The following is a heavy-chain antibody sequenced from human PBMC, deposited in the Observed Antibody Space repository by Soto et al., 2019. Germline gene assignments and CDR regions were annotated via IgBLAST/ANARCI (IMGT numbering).Heavy chain of an antibody. CDR3: ARDYGSGRKWFDP. V-gene: IGHV4-31*11. J-gene: IGHJ5*02. Sequence: SATLSLTCAVSGGSISSGGYYWSWIRQHPGKGLEWIGYIYYSGSTYYNPSLKSRVTISVDTSKNQFSLKLSSVTAADTAVYYCARDYGSGRKWFDPWGQGTLVTVSS. CDR1: GGSISSGGYY. D-gene: IGHD3-10*01. CDR2: IYYSGST.